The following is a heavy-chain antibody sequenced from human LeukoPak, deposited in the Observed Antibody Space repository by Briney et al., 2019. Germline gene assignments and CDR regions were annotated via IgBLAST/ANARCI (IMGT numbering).Heavy chain of an antibody. Sequence: SETLSLTCTVSGGSISSYYWGWIRQPPGKGLEWIGSIYYSGSTYYNPSLKSRVTISVDTSKNQFSLKLSSVTAADTAVYYCARVSSSWYQDWYFDLWGRGTLVTVSS. CDR1: GGSISSYY. D-gene: IGHD6-13*01. CDR2: IYYSGST. CDR3: ARVSSSWYQDWYFDL. V-gene: IGHV4-39*07. J-gene: IGHJ2*01.